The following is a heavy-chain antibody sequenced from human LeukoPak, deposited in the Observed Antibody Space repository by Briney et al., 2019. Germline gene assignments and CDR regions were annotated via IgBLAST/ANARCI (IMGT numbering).Heavy chain of an antibody. CDR3: ARVSRAMVRGVMYYYYMDV. D-gene: IGHD3-10*01. V-gene: IGHV1-8*01. CDR2: MNPNSGNT. Sequence: ASVKVSCKASGYTFTSYDINWVRQATGQGLEWMGWMNPNSGNTGYAQKFQGRVTMTRNTSISTAYMELSSLRSEDTAVYYCARVSRAMVRGVMYYYYMDVWGKGTTVTISS. J-gene: IGHJ6*03. CDR1: GYTFTSYD.